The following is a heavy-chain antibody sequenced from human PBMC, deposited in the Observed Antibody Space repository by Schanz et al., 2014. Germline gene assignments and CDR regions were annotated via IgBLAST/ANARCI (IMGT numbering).Heavy chain of an antibody. D-gene: IGHD2-2*01. Sequence: QVRMQESGPGLVKPSQTLSLTCTVSGGSISRGTHYWTWIRQLPGKGLEWIGHIYYTGTIFYNPSFKSRVIISVDTSKNQFSLKLTSVTAADTAVYYCAGGYCTSTSCRYSAFDIWGQGTMVTVSS. CDR1: GGSISRGTHY. J-gene: IGHJ3*02. V-gene: IGHV4-31*03. CDR2: IYYTGTI. CDR3: AGGYCTSTSCRYSAFDI.